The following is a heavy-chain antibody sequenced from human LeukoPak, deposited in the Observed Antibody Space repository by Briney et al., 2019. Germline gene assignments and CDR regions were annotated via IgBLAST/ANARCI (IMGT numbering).Heavy chain of an antibody. J-gene: IGHJ4*02. Sequence: GGSLRLSCAASGVTFSDYAMSWVRQAPGKGLEWVSDISGRGDSTYYADSVKGRFTISRDKSKNTVYLQMNSLRAEDTAVYYCAILGYCSGGSGYHAIYLDYWGQGTLVTVSS. CDR3: AILGYCSGGSGYHAIYLDY. D-gene: IGHD2-15*01. CDR1: GVTFSDYA. V-gene: IGHV3-23*01. CDR2: ISGRGDST.